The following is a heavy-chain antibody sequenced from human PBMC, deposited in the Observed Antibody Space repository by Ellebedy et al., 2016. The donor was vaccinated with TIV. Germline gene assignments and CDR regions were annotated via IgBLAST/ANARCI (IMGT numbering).Heavy chain of an antibody. CDR3: ARGCTHGLCFNY. CDR2: VDYSGST. V-gene: IGHV4-59*01. CDR1: GFTFSGFG. D-gene: IGHD2-8*01. Sequence: ESLKISCAASGFTFSGFGIHWIRQPPGEGLEWIGHVDYSGSTNYNPSLGSRVSISVDTSKNQFSLKLTSVTAADTAVYYCARGCTHGLCFNYWGQGTLVTVSS. J-gene: IGHJ4*02.